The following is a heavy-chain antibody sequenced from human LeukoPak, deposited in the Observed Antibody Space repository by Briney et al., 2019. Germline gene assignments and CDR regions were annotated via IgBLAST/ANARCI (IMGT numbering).Heavy chain of an antibody. D-gene: IGHD6-19*01. V-gene: IGHV4-39*01. CDR1: GGSISSSSYY. CDR3: ASLLGQWLFPYYFDY. Sequence: PSETLSLTCTVSGGSISSSSYYWGWIRQPPGKGLEWIGSIYYSGSTYYNPSLKSRVTISVDTSKNQFSLKLSSVTAADTAVYYCASLLGQWLFPYYFDYWGQGTLVTVSS. CDR2: IYYSGST. J-gene: IGHJ4*02.